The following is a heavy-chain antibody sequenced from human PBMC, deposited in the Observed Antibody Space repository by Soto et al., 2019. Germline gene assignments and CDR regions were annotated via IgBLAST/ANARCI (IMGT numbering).Heavy chain of an antibody. CDR3: CADGTNYESFDY. CDR2: IKSKPRDGET. J-gene: IGHJ4*02. D-gene: IGHD1-1*01. V-gene: IGHV3-15*01. CDR1: GFRFSDAW. Sequence: GGSLRLSCAASGFRFSDAWMTWVRQVPGRGLEWVGRIKSKPRDGETDYAAAVKGRFTISRDDSKSTLYLHMHSLTAEDTAVYYCCADGTNYESFDYWGQGAMVTVYS.